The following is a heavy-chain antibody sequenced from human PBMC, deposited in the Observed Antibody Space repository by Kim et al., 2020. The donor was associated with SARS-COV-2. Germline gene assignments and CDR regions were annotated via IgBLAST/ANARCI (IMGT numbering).Heavy chain of an antibody. J-gene: IGHJ6*01. V-gene: IGHV3-30*18. CDR1: GFSFNNYG. CDR3: AKQGCLFELNTYYCIDL. D-gene: IGHD1-26*01. CDR2: ISYDGSKK. Sequence: GGSLRLSCAASGFSFNNYGMHWVRQAPGKGLEWVAFISYDGSKKQYSDSLKGRFTVSRDYSKNTLYLQMNSLTAEDTAVYYCAKQGCLFELNTYYCIDLWGQGTMVTVSS.